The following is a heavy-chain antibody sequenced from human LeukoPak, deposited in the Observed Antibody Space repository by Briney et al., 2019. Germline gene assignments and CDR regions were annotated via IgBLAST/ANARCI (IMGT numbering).Heavy chain of an antibody. J-gene: IGHJ4*02. CDR1: GYSFTSYW. CDR2: IYPGDSDT. D-gene: IGHD3-22*01. V-gene: IGHV5-51*01. CDR3: ARESEYYYDSSTYSGDDY. Sequence: GESLKISCKGSGYSFTSYWIGWVRQMPGKGLEWMGIIYPGDSDTRYSPSFQGQVTISADKSISTAYLQWSSLKASDTAMYYCARESEYYYDSSTYSGDDYWGQGTLVTVSS.